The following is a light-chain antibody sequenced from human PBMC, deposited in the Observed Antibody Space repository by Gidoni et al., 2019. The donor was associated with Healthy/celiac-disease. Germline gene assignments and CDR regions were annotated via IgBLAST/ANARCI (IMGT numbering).Light chain of an antibody. CDR2: LEGSGSY. J-gene: IGLJ2*01. CDR3: ETWDSNTHV. Sequence: QPVLTQSSSASPSLGSSAKLTCTLTSGHSSYIIAWHQQQPGKAPRYLMKLEGSGSYNKGSGVPDRFSGSSSGADRYLTISNLQAEDEADYYCETWDSNTHVFGGGTKLTVL. V-gene: IGLV4-60*03. CDR1: SGHSSYI.